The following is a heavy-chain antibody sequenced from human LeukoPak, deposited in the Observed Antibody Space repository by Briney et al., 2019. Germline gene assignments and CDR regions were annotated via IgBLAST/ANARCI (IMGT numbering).Heavy chain of an antibody. CDR1: GFTVSYYY. CDR2: ISTRGTTI. Sequence: PGVSLRLSCAASGFTVSYYYMSWIRQAPGKGLEGGSYISTRGTTIYYAYSGKGRFTISTYNAKNSLSLQMNSLRAEDTAVYYCARSLYYFDYWGQGTLVTVSS. J-gene: IGHJ4*02. CDR3: ARSLYYFDY. V-gene: IGHV3-11*01.